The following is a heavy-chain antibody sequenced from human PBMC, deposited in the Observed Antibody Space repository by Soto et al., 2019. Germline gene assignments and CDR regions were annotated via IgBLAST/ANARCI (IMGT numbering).Heavy chain of an antibody. V-gene: IGHV3-23*01. J-gene: IGHJ4*02. CDR2: ISGSGGST. Sequence: GGSLSLSCAASGFTFSSYAMSWVRQAPGKGLGWVSAISGSGGSTYYADSVKGRFTISRDNSKNTLYLQMNSLRAEDTAVYYCAKSQPIWELLDYYFDYWGQGTLVTVSS. D-gene: IGHD1-26*01. CDR1: GFTFSSYA. CDR3: AKSQPIWELLDYYFDY.